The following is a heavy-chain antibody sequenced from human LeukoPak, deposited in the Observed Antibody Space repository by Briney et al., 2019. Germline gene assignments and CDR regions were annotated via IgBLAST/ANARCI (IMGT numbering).Heavy chain of an antibody. CDR2: ISAYNGNT. J-gene: IGHJ4*02. CDR1: GGTFISYA. Sequence: ASVKVSCKASGGTFISYAISWVRQAPGQGLEWVGWISAYNGNTNYAQKLQGRVTMTTDTSTSTAYMELRSLRSDDTAVYYCARDRRYGDYYFDYWGQGTLVTVSS. V-gene: IGHV1-18*01. D-gene: IGHD4-17*01. CDR3: ARDRRYGDYYFDY.